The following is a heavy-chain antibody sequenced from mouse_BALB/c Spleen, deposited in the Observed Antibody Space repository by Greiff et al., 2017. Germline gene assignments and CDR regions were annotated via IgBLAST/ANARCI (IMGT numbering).Heavy chain of an antibody. J-gene: IGHJ2*01. CDR1: GYTFTSYW. Sequence: LQQPGSELVRPGASVKLSCKASGYTFTSYWMHWVKQRPGQVLEWIGNIYPGSGSTNYDEKFKSKATLTVDTSSSTAYMQLSSLTSEDSAVYYCTRLGRGGYWGQGTTLTVAS. D-gene: IGHD4-1*01. CDR2: IYPGSGST. V-gene: IGHV1S22*01. CDR3: TRLGRGGY.